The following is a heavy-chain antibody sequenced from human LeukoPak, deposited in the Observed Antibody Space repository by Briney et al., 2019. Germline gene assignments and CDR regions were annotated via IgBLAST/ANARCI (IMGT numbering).Heavy chain of an antibody. Sequence: GALVKVSCKASGYTFTGYYMHWVRQAPGQGLEWMGWINPNSGGTNYAQKFQGRVTMTRDTSISTAYMELSSLRSEDTAVYYCARKVPNDSSGYYYRGQFDPWGQGTLVTVSS. D-gene: IGHD3-22*01. J-gene: IGHJ5*02. CDR3: ARKVPNDSSGYYYRGQFDP. CDR1: GYTFTGYY. V-gene: IGHV1-2*02. CDR2: INPNSGGT.